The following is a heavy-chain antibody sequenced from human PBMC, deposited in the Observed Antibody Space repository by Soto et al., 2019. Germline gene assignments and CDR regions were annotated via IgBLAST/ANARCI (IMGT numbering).Heavy chain of an antibody. CDR1: GFTFSSYS. CDR2: ISSSSSYI. J-gene: IGHJ6*02. V-gene: IGHV3-21*01. Sequence: EVQLVESGGGLVKPGGSLRLSCAASGFTFSSYSMNWVRQAPGKGLEWVSSISSSSSYIYYADSVKVRFTISRDNAKNSLYLQMNSLRAEDTAVYYCARDKAAAGTLYYYYGMDVWGQGTTVTVSS. CDR3: ARDKAAAGTLYYYYGMDV. D-gene: IGHD6-13*01.